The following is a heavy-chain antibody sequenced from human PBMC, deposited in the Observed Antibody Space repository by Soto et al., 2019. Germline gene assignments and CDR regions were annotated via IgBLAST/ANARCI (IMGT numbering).Heavy chain of an antibody. CDR1: GFTFSNYA. V-gene: IGHV3-23*01. CDR3: AKDQGYGDYDY. Sequence: GGSLRLSCAASGFTFSNYAMSWVRQAPGKGLEWVSGISGSGGRTYYADSVKGRFSISRDRSKSTLYLQINRLRAEDTAVYYCAKDQGYGDYDYWGQGTLVTVSS. J-gene: IGHJ4*02. D-gene: IGHD4-17*01. CDR2: ISGSGGRT.